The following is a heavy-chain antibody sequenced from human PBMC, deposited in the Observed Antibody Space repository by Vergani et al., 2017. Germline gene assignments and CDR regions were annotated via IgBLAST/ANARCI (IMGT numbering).Heavy chain of an antibody. D-gene: IGHD4-23*01. CDR1: GGSISSGDYY. CDR2: IFYSGTT. J-gene: IGHJ4*02. V-gene: IGHV4-30-4*01. CDR3: ARETTVVTRGFDY. Sequence: QVHLQESVPGLVKPSQSLSLTCTVSGGSISSGDYYWSWIRQPPGKCLEWIGYIFYSGTTYYNPSLKSRVTISVDTSKNQFSLKLSSVTAADTAVYYCARETTVVTRGFDYWGQGTLVTVSS.